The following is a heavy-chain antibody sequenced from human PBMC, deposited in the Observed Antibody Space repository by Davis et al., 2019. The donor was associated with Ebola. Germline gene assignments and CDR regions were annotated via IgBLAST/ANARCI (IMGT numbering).Heavy chain of an antibody. CDR3: ARAVRMGASGAHHFDC. Sequence: SQTLSLTCAISGDSVSSDSGGWSWIRQSPSRGLEWLGRTYYRSKWYYDYAVSMKSRITINPDTSKNQFSLQLNSVTPEDTAVYFCARAVRMGASGAHHFDCWGQGTLVTVSS. CDR1: GDSVSSDSGG. D-gene: IGHD1-26*01. J-gene: IGHJ4*02. CDR2: TYYRSKWYY. V-gene: IGHV6-1*01.